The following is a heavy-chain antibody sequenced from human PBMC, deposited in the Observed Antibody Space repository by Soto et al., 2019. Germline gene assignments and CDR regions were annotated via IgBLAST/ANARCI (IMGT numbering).Heavy chain of an antibody. CDR3: AKVLGSSFLSNAEYFHY. CDR2: LSWNSGNI. D-gene: IGHD3-3*01. Sequence: PGGSPRLSCAASGFAFDQYAMHWVRQAPGKGLEWVSVLSWNSGNIGYADSVKGRFTISRDNAKNSLYLQMNSLRAEDTALYYSAKVLGSSFLSNAEYFHYWGHGTLVTVSS. CDR1: GFAFDQYA. J-gene: IGHJ1*01. V-gene: IGHV3-9*01.